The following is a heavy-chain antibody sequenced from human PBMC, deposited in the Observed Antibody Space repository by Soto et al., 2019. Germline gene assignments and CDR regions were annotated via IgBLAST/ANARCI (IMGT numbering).Heavy chain of an antibody. Sequence: PGESLKISCKGSGYTFTSFWIAWVRQMPGKGLEWMGIVYPGDSDTRYSPSFQGQVTISTDKSLTTAYLQWSSLKASDTAMYYCARGSPLTYFGDLISDAFDIWGQGTMVTVSS. CDR3: ARGSPLTYFGDLISDAFDI. CDR1: GYTFTSFW. CDR2: VYPGDSDT. D-gene: IGHD3-10*01. J-gene: IGHJ3*02. V-gene: IGHV5-51*01.